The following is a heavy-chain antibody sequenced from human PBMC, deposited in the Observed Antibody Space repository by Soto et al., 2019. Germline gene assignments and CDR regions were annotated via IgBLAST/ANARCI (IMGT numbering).Heavy chain of an antibody. CDR2: VYYGGAIFYSGNI. D-gene: IGHD3-3*02. V-gene: IGHV4-39*01. Sequence: PSETLSLTCTGSGDSISSSNSHWGWTRQPPGKGLEYIGSVYYGGAIFYSGNIYYNPSLKSRVTISVDTSKNQFSLRLSSVTAADTGVYYCVRYDRINMKPYSPEGFHTWGQGTMVTVSS. CDR1: GDSISSSNSH. J-gene: IGHJ3*02. CDR3: VRYDRINMKPYSPEGFHT.